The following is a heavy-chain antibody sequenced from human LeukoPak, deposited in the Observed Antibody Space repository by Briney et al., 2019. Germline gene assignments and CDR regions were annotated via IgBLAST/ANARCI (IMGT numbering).Heavy chain of an antibody. D-gene: IGHD6-13*01. CDR3: ARDAIAAAGSYFDY. CDR2: ISSSSSYI. Sequence: AGGSLRLSCAASGFTFSSYSMSWVRQAPGKGLEWVSSISSSSSYIYYADSVKGRFTISRDNAKNSLYLQMNSLRAEDTAVYYCARDAIAAAGSYFDYWGQGTLVTVSS. CDR1: GFTFSSYS. J-gene: IGHJ4*02. V-gene: IGHV3-21*01.